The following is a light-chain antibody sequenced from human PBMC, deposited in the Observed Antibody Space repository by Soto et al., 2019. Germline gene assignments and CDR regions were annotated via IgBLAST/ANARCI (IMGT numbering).Light chain of an antibody. J-gene: IGKJ1*01. CDR2: EAS. Sequence: DIQMTQSPSTLSASIGDRVTITCRASQNINNWLAWYQQKPGKAPNLLICEASALETGVPSRFSGSRSGTEFTLSISSLQPDDFATYYCQQYETSWTFGQGTKVEIK. CDR3: QQYETSWT. V-gene: IGKV1-5*03. CDR1: QNINNW.